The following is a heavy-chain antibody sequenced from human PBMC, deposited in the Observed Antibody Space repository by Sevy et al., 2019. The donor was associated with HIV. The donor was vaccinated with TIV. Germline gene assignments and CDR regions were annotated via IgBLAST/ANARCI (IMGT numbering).Heavy chain of an antibody. V-gene: IGHV3-49*04. CDR3: TRWKGLQSIFDY. Sequence: GGSLRLSCTTSGFTFGDYAMNWVRQAPGKGLEWVAFLKSKADGGTVDHAESVKGRFTISKHDSKSIAYLQMNDLTTEDTGVYYCTRWKGLQSIFDYWGQGALVTVSS. D-gene: IGHD1-1*01. CDR2: LKSKADGGTV. CDR1: GFTFGDYA. J-gene: IGHJ4*02.